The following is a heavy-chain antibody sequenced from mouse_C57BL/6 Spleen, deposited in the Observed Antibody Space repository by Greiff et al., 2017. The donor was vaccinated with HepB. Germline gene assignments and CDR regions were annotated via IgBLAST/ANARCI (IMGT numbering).Heavy chain of an antibody. V-gene: IGHV1-52*01. CDR1: GYTFTSYW. D-gene: IGHD1-1*01. CDR2: IDPSDSET. J-gene: IGHJ2*01. Sequence: QVQLQQPGAELVRPGSSVKLSCKASGYTFTSYWMHWVKQRPIQGLEWIGNIDPSDSETHYNQKFKDKATLTVDKSSSTAYMQLSSLTSEDSAVYYCARANYYGSSSYFDYWGQSTTLTVSS. CDR3: ARANYYGSSSYFDY.